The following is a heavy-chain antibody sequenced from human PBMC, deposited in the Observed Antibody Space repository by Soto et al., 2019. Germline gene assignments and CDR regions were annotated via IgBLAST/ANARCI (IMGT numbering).Heavy chain of an antibody. V-gene: IGHV4-39*07. Sequence: PSETLSLTCTVSGGSVSHNHYYWGWLRQPPGKGLEWIGSISYDGTSFHNSSLKSRTTISIDTSKNQFSLKLSSVTAADTAVYYCARGLDYWGQGTLVTVSS. CDR3: ARGLDY. D-gene: IGHD4-17*01. J-gene: IGHJ4*02. CDR1: GGSVSHNHYY. CDR2: ISYDGTS.